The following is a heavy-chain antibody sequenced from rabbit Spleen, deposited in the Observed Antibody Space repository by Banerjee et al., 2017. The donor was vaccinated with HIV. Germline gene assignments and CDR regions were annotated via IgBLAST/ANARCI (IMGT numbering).Heavy chain of an antibody. Sequence: QEQLEESGGGLVKPGAFLTLTCTASGFSFSRNYYMCWVRQAPGKGLEWIACIEVGSSGFTYFATWAKGRFTISKTSSTTVTLQMTSLTAADTATYFCARDLTGVIGWNFGWWGQGTLVTVS. V-gene: IGHV1S45*01. CDR1: GFSFSRNYY. CDR2: IEVGSSGFT. J-gene: IGHJ4*01. D-gene: IGHD1-1*01. CDR3: ARDLTGVIGWNFGW.